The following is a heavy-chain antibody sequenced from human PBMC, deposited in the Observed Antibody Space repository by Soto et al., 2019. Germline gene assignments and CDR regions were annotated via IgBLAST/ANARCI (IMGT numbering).Heavy chain of an antibody. CDR3: ARDPFLVRAPVEIASWFDL. Sequence: QVQLIQSGGDVKKPGASVKVSCKASGYTFTSYGISWVRQGPGQGLEWLGWISTYNGKTKYAQILQGRVTMTTDTSTTTTYMEGRDLIFDDTAVYYCARDPFLVRAPVEIASWFDLWGQGTLVSVSS. CDR1: GYTFTSYG. CDR2: ISTYNGKT. V-gene: IGHV1-18*01. J-gene: IGHJ5*02. D-gene: IGHD3-10*01.